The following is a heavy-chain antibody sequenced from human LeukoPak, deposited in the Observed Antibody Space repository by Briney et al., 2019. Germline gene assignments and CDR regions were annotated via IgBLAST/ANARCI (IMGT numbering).Heavy chain of an antibody. D-gene: IGHD3-22*01. CDR3: ARTLYYYDSSGYYYGDAFDI. CDR2: IYTSGST. CDR1: GGSISMGSYY. Sequence: SETLSLTCPVSGGSISMGSYYWSWIRQPAVKGLEWIGRIYTSGSTNYNPSLKSRVTISVDTSKSQSSLKLSSVTAADTAVYYCARTLYYYDSSGYYYGDAFDIWGQGTMVTVSS. V-gene: IGHV4-61*02. J-gene: IGHJ3*02.